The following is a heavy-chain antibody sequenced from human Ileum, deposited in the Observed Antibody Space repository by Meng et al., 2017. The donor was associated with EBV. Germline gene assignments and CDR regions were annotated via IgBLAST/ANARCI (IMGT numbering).Heavy chain of an antibody. CDR2: IYYSGST. CDR1: GGSISSYY. V-gene: IGHV4-59*08. CDR3: ARGGWSLDY. J-gene: IGHJ4*02. Sequence: VDLLGSCPGLVTPSETLSLTGTVSGGSISSYYWSWIRQPPGKGLEWIGYIYYSGSTNYTPSLKSRVTISVDTSKNQFSLNLSSVTAADTAVYYCARGGWSLDYWGQGTLVTVSS. D-gene: IGHD2-15*01.